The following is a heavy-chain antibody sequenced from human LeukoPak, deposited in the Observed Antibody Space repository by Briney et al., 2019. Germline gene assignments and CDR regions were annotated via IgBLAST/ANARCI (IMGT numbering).Heavy chain of an antibody. CDR3: AKDYAVGSIDY. J-gene: IGHJ4*02. Sequence: PGGSLRLSCAASGFTFSGFAMSWIRQAPGKGLEWVSSISRSGESTFYADSVRGRFTLSRDNSKNTASLQMESLRAEDTALYYCAKDYAVGSIDYWGQGTLVTVSS. CDR2: ISRSGEST. D-gene: IGHD3-16*01. CDR1: GFTFSGFA. V-gene: IGHV3-23*01.